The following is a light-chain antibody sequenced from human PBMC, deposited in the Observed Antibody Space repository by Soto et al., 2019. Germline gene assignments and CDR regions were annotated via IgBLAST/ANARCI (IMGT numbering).Light chain of an antibody. Sequence: QLMLTQSSSASASLGSSVKLTCTLNSGHSTDTIAWHQQQPGKAPRYLMKVEGGGNYNRGSGVPDRFSGSSAGSDRYLTISNLQSEDEADYYCETWDSNTRVFGEGTKLTVL. CDR2: VEGGGNY. CDR3: ETWDSNTRV. V-gene: IGLV4-60*03. J-gene: IGLJ2*01. CDR1: SGHSTDT.